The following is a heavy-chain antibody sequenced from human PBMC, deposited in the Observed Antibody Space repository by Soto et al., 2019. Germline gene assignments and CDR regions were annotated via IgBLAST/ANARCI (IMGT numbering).Heavy chain of an antibody. CDR3: ARGCSGWRMPMGPMGYYGMEV. D-gene: IGHD2-8*01. V-gene: IGHV3-33*01. CDR1: GFTFSSYG. CDR2: IWDDRSNK. Sequence: GGSLRPPCAASGFTFSSYGMHRVRQAPGKGLEWGAVIWDDRSNKYYADSVKSRFTISRDNSKNTLYLQMNSLRAEDTAVYYCARGCSGWRMPMGPMGYYGMEVGGQGTTVTV. J-gene: IGHJ6*02.